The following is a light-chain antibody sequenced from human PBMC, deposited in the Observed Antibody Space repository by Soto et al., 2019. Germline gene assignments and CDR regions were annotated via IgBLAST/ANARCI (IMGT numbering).Light chain of an antibody. Sequence: EIVKTQSPATLSVSPGERATLSCRASQSVSSNLAWYQQKPGQAPRLLIYGASTRVAGFPARFSGSGSGTEFTLTISSLQSEDFAVYYCQQYNNWPPLTFGGGTKVEIK. V-gene: IGKV3-15*01. J-gene: IGKJ4*01. CDR3: QQYNNWPPLT. CDR2: GAS. CDR1: QSVSSN.